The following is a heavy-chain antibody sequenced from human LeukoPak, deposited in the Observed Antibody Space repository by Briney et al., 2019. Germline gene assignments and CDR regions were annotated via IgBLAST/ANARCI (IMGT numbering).Heavy chain of an antibody. CDR3: AVAFKQLAHLDY. CDR1: GFTFSSYG. V-gene: IGHV3-30*03. Sequence: GGSLRLSCAASGFTFSSYGMHWVRQAPGKGLEWVAVISYDGSNKYYADSVKGRFTISRDNSKNTLYLQMNSLRAEDTAVYYCAVAFKQLAHLDYWGQGTLVTVSS. D-gene: IGHD6-13*01. J-gene: IGHJ4*02. CDR2: ISYDGSNK.